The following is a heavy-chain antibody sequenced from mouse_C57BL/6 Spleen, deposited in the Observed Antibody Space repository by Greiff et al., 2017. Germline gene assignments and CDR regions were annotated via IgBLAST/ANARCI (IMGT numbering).Heavy chain of an antibody. Sequence: EVQLQQSGPELVKPGASVKIPCKASGYTFTDYNMDWVQQSHGKSLEWIGDINPNNGGTIYNQKFKGKATLTVDKSSSTAYMELRSLTSEDTAVYYCARDGSSYDWYFDVWGTGTTVTVSS. V-gene: IGHV1-18*01. D-gene: IGHD1-1*01. CDR1: GYTFTDYN. J-gene: IGHJ1*03. CDR3: ARDGSSYDWYFDV. CDR2: INPNNGGT.